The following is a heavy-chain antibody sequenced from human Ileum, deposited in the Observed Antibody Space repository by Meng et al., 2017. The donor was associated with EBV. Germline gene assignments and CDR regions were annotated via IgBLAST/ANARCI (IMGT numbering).Heavy chain of an antibody. J-gene: IGHJ4*02. CDR1: GLTVSNYG. CDR2: IWYDGSNK. V-gene: IGHV3-33*01. D-gene: IGHD6-19*01. Sequence: QAEVVEAGGGVVQPGTSLMMYCGSVGLTVSNYGMYWVRQAPGKGLEWVSVIWYDGSNKYYGDSVKGRFIVSRDNSKNTVSLQMNSLRVEDTAVYYCARLGSGWAADYWGQGTLVTVSS. CDR3: ARLGSGWAADY.